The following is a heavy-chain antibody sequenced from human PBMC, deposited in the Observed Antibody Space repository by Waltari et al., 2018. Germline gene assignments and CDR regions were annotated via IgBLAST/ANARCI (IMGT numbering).Heavy chain of an antibody. CDR2: INTGSSTI. V-gene: IGHV3-48*02. Sequence: EVRLVESGGGLIHPGGSVRRTCAASGFTLNTYKVNWFRQAPGKGLGWVSHINTGSSTIYYADSVKGRFTISRDNAKNSLYLQMNSLRDEDTAVYYCARGGYVDYWGQGTLVTVSS. J-gene: IGHJ4*02. CDR3: ARGGYVDY. CDR1: GFTLNTYK.